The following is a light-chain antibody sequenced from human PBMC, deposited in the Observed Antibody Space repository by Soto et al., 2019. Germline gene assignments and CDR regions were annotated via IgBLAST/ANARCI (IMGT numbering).Light chain of an antibody. CDR3: QQRET. J-gene: IGKJ3*01. Sequence: DIQMTQSPSSLSASVGDRVTITCRASQAIHSYLNWYQQKPGKAPNLLIFATSTLQSGVPSRFSGSVSGTDFTLTIRRLQPEHFATYYCQQRETFGPGTKVDIK. CDR2: ATS. CDR1: QAIHSY. V-gene: IGKV1-39*01.